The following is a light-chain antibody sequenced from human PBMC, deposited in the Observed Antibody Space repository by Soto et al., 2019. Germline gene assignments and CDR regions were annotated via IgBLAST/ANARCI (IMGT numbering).Light chain of an antibody. CDR1: SSDLGDYTH. Sequence: QSALTQPASVSGSPGQSITISCTGTSSDLGDYTHVSWYQQHPGKYPKLIIYEVSDRPSGVSNRFSGSKSGNTDSLTISGLQTEDEADYYCCAYTSSSTSAVFGGGTKLTVL. CDR2: EVS. CDR3: CAYTSSSTSAV. J-gene: IGLJ2*01. V-gene: IGLV2-14*01.